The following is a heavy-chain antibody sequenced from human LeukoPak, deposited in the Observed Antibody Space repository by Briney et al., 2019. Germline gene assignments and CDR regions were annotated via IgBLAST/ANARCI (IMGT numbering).Heavy chain of an antibody. V-gene: IGHV3-21*01. CDR2: ISSSSYI. CDR1: GFTFSSYS. CDR3: ARGLRGQRAYYFDY. Sequence: GGSLRPSCAASGFTFSSYSMNWVRQAPGKGLEWVSSISSSSYIYYADSVKGRFTISRDNAKNSLYLQMNSLRAEDTAVYYCARGLRGQRAYYFDYWGQGTLVTVSS. J-gene: IGHJ4*02.